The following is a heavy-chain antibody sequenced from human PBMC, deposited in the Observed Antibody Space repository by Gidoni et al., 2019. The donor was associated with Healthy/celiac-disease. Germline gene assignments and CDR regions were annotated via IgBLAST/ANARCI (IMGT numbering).Heavy chain of an antibody. CDR1: GFTFSNAW. D-gene: IGHD2-15*01. Sequence: EVQLVESGGGLVKPGGSLRLSCAASGFTFSNAWMSWVRQAPGKGLEWVGRIKSKTDGGTTDYAAPVKGRFTISRDDSKNTLYLQMNSLKTEDTAVFYCTTLLHCSGGSCYSDWGQGTLVTVSX. J-gene: IGHJ4*02. V-gene: IGHV3-15*01. CDR3: TTLLHCSGGSCYSD. CDR2: IKSKTDGGTT.